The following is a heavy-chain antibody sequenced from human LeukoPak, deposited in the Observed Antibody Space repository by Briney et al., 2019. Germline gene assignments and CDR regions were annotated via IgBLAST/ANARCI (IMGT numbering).Heavy chain of an antibody. Sequence: ASVKVSCKASGYTFTSYYMHWVRRAPGQGLEWMGIINPSGGSTSYAQKFQGRVTMTRDTSTSTVYMELSSLRSEDTAVYYCARFAGIAAAGTHIDYWGQGTLVTVSS. CDR2: INPSGGST. CDR3: ARFAGIAAAGTHIDY. V-gene: IGHV1-46*01. D-gene: IGHD6-13*01. CDR1: GYTFTSYY. J-gene: IGHJ4*02.